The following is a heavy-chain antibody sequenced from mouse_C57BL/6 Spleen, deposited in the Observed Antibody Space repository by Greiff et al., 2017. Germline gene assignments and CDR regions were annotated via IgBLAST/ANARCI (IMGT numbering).Heavy chain of an antibody. V-gene: IGHV1-80*01. CDR1: GYAFSSYW. Sequence: VKLVESGAELVKPGASVKISCKASGYAFSSYWMNWVKQRPGKGLEWIGQIYPGDGDTNYNGKFKGKATLTADKSSSTAYMQLSSLTSEDSAVYFCARNYGSSYPFAYWGQGTLVTVSA. D-gene: IGHD1-1*01. J-gene: IGHJ3*01. CDR2: IYPGDGDT. CDR3: ARNYGSSYPFAY.